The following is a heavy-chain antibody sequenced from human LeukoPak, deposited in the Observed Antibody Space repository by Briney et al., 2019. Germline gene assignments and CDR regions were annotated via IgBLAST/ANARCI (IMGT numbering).Heavy chain of an antibody. V-gene: IGHV3-21*04. J-gene: IGHJ5*02. CDR1: GFRFGCDS. D-gene: IGHD2-21*01. CDR3: ATTGGAGFDP. Sequence: PGGSLRLSCAASGFRFGCDSMNWVRQTPERGLEWLSFISTTGTFIKYADAVRGRVNVSRDNAKNSLYLHMNALRVEDTATYYCATTGGAGFDPWGQGTLVIVSS. CDR2: ISTTGTFI.